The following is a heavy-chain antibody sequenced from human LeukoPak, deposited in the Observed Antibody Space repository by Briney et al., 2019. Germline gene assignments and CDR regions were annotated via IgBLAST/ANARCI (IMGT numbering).Heavy chain of an antibody. CDR3: AIGPARFLEWLSPVGMGV. V-gene: IGHV1-69*01. D-gene: IGHD3-3*01. CDR2: IIPIFGTA. CDR1: GGTFSSYA. J-gene: IGHJ6*04. Sequence: GSSVKVSCKASGGTFSSYAISWVRQAPGQGLEWMGGIIPIFGTANYAQKFQGRVTITADESTSTAYMELSSLRSEDTAVYYCAIGPARFLEWLSPVGMGVWGKGTTVTVSS.